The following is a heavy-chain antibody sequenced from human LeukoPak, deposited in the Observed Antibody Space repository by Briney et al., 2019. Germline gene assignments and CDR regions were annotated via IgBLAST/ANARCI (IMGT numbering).Heavy chain of an antibody. CDR1: GFTFRSYW. Sequence: GGSLRLSCAASGFTFRSYWMSWVRKAPGKELEWVANINQGGSVKYYVDSVKGRFTISRDDAKNSLYVQMNSLRDEDTAVYYCARVGYSGWNLEYWGQGTLVTVSS. V-gene: IGHV3-7*01. J-gene: IGHJ4*02. D-gene: IGHD5-12*01. CDR2: INQGGSVK. CDR3: ARVGYSGWNLEY.